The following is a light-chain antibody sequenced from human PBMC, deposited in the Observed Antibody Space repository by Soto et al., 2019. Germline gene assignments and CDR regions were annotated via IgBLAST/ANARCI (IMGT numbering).Light chain of an antibody. Sequence: DIQMTQSPSSLSASVGERVTISCRASQGISSYLNWYQQKPGKAPKLLIYAASSLQSGVPSRFSGSGSGTDFTLTISSLQPVDFATYYCQPSYSTPRVTFGPGTKVDIK. CDR3: QPSYSTPRVT. CDR1: QGISSY. CDR2: AAS. V-gene: IGKV1-39*01. J-gene: IGKJ3*01.